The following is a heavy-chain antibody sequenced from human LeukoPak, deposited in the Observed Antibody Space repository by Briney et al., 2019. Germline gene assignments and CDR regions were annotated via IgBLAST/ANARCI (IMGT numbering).Heavy chain of an antibody. D-gene: IGHD1-1*01. CDR1: GFTSSRYS. J-gene: IGHJ4*02. V-gene: IGHV3-48*04. Sequence: GGSLRLSCTTSGFTSSRYSMNWVRQAPGKGLEWISYISSSSSNIQYADSVKGRFTISRDNARNSLYLQMNNLRAEDTAVYHCARGDGDDNWLIDYWGQGTLVTVSS. CDR2: ISSSSSNI. CDR3: ARGDGDDNWLIDY.